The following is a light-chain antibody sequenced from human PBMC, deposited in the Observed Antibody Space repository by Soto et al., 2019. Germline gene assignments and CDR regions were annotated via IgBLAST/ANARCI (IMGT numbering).Light chain of an antibody. CDR1: QSVSSNY. CDR3: QQYGSSRFT. CDR2: GAS. J-gene: IGKJ3*01. Sequence: EIVLTQSPGTLSLSPGERATLSCRASQSVSSNYLAWYQQKPGQAPRLLIYGASSRATGIPDRFSGSGSGTDFTLTISSLEPEDFAVYYCQQYGSSRFTFGPGTKVDIK. V-gene: IGKV3-20*01.